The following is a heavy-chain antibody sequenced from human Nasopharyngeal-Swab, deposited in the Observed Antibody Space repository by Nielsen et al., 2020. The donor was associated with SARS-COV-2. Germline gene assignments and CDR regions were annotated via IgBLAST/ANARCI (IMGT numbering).Heavy chain of an antibody. CDR1: GGSITPFY. CDR2: IYYSGDT. CDR3: ARGGGSSELFDF. Sequence: GSLRLSCTVSGGSITPFYWNWIRQPPGKAPEWIGFIYYSGDTVYNPSLTSRVSISLDKSKSQFSLNLKSVTRADTAVYYCARGGGSSELFDFWGQGTLVTVSS. V-gene: IGHV4-59*01. J-gene: IGHJ4*02. D-gene: IGHD6-6*01.